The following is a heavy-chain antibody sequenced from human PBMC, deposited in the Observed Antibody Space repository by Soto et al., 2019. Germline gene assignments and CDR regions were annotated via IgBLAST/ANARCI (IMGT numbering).Heavy chain of an antibody. V-gene: IGHV1-2*06. D-gene: IGHD2-15*01. CDR3: ANLPATPDGFDP. CDR1: GYTVTGYF. J-gene: IGHJ5*02. CDR2: INPNSGAT. Sequence: ASVKVSCNASGYTVTGYFIHWLRHAPGQGLEWMGRINPNSGATNYTRKFKDRVTMTRDTSINTAYMELSSLRSDDTAIYYCANLPATPDGFDPWGQGTLVTVSS.